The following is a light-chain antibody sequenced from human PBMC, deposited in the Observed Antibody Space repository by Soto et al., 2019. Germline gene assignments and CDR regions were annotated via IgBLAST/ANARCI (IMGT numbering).Light chain of an antibody. Sequence: EIVLTQSPATLSLSPGERATLSCRASQSVNIYLAWYQQKHGQAPRLLLYDASNRATGIPARCSGSWSETYFTLTISSLEPEDSAVYYCQQRSNWRVTFGGGTKVDIK. V-gene: IGKV3-11*01. CDR1: QSVNIY. CDR2: DAS. J-gene: IGKJ4*01. CDR3: QQRSNWRVT.